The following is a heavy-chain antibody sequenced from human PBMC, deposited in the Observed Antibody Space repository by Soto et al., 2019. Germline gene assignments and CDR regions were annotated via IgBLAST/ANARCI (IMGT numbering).Heavy chain of an antibody. D-gene: IGHD2-15*01. Sequence: QVQLVQSGAEVKKPGSSVKVSCKASGGTFSSYAISWVRQAPGQWLEWMGGIIPIFGTANYAQKFQGRVTITADESTSTAYMELSSLRSEDTAVYYCARGPPPVTLGYCSGGSCYGMDVWGQGTTVTVSS. CDR3: ARGPPPVTLGYCSGGSCYGMDV. CDR2: IIPIFGTA. J-gene: IGHJ6*02. CDR1: GGTFSSYA. V-gene: IGHV1-69*01.